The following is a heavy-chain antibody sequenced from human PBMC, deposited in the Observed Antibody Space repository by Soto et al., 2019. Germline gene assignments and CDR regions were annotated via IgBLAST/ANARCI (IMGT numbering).Heavy chain of an antibody. CDR1: GFTFSSYA. J-gene: IGHJ4*02. CDR2: ISGSGGST. Sequence: GGSLRLSCAASGFTFSSYAMSWVRQAPGKGLEWVSAISGSGGSTYYADSVKGRFTISRDNSKNTLYLQMNSLGAEDTAVYYCAKVFEQWLAFDYWGQGTLVTVSS. V-gene: IGHV3-23*01. CDR3: AKVFEQWLAFDY. D-gene: IGHD6-19*01.